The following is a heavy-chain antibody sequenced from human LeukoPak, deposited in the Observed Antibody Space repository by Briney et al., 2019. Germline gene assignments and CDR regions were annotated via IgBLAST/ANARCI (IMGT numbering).Heavy chain of an antibody. D-gene: IGHD3-22*01. Sequence: GGSLRLSCAASGFTFNSYTMNWVRQAPGKGLEGVSCVSKSSDYIYYADSVRGRFTISRDNAKNLVYLEMNSLRAEGTGVYYCAREEDSRAIRTSDGLDVWGEGTTVTVSP. CDR3: AREEDSRAIRTSDGLDV. CDR1: GFTFNSYT. V-gene: IGHV3-21*01. CDR2: VSKSSDYI. J-gene: IGHJ6*04.